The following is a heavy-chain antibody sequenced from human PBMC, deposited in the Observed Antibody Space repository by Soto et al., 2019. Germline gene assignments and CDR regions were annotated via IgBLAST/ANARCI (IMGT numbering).Heavy chain of an antibody. J-gene: IGHJ6*03. V-gene: IGHV3-48*04. CDR1: GFTFNIYG. CDR3: ARRATAAIFYYYYYMDV. D-gene: IGHD2-2*01. CDR2: ISSSGSTI. Sequence: GGSLRLSCAASGFTFNIYGMSWVRQAPGKGLEWVSYISSSGSTIYYADSVKGRFTISRDNAKNSLYLQMNSLRAEDTAVYYCARRATAAIFYYYYYMDVWGKGTTVTVSS.